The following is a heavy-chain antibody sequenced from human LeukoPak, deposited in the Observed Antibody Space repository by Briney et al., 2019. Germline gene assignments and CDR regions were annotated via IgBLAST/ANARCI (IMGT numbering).Heavy chain of an antibody. V-gene: IGHV3-64D*06. D-gene: IGHD4-17*01. CDR1: GFXFSSYA. CDR3: VKDLRQNDYGDYVRGFGMDV. Sequence: PGGSLRLSCSASGFXFSSYAIHWVRQAPGKGLEYVSAISSNGGSTYYADSVKGRFTISRDNSKNTLYLQMSSLRAEDTAVYYCVKDLRQNDYGDYVRGFGMDVWGQGTTVTVSS. J-gene: IGHJ6*02. CDR2: ISSNGGST.